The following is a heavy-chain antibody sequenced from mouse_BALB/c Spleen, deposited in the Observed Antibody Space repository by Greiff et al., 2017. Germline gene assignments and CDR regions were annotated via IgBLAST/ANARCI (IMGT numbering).Heavy chain of an antibody. D-gene: IGHD2-14*01. CDR1: GFTFTDYY. V-gene: IGHV7-3*02. CDR3: AREDRYYAMDY. CDR2: IRNKANGYTT. J-gene: IGHJ4*01. Sequence: EVQVVESGGGLVQPGGSLRLSCATSGFTFTDYYMSWVRQPPGKALEWLGFIRNKANGYTTEYSASVKGRFTISRDNSQSILYLQMNTLRAEDSATYYCAREDRYYAMDYWGQGTSVTVSS.